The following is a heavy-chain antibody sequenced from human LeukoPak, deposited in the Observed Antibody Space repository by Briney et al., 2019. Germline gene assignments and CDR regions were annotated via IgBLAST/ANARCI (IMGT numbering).Heavy chain of an antibody. D-gene: IGHD5/OR15-5a*01. Sequence: SETLSLTCTVSGGSISSYYWSWIRQPPGKGLEWIGYIYYSGSTNYNPSLKSRVTISVDTSKNQFSLKLSSVTAADTAVYYCARGIGGLFTIGAFDIWGQGTMVTVSS. J-gene: IGHJ3*02. CDR3: ARGIGGLFTIGAFDI. CDR2: IYYSGST. CDR1: GGSISSYY. V-gene: IGHV4-59*01.